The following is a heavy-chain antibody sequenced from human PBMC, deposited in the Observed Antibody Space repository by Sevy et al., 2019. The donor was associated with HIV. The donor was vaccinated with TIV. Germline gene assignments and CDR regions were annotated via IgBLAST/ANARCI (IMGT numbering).Heavy chain of an antibody. D-gene: IGHD6-13*01. V-gene: IGHV3-7*01. CDR2: IKQDGSEK. CDR1: GFTFSSYW. J-gene: IGHJ4*02. Sequence: GGSLRLSCAASGFTFSSYWMSWVRQAPGKGLEWVANIKQDGSEKYYVDSEKGRFTISRDNAKNSLYLQMNSLRAEDTAVYYCARRLSSSWYEYYFDYWGQGTLVTVSS. CDR3: ARRLSSSWYEYYFDY.